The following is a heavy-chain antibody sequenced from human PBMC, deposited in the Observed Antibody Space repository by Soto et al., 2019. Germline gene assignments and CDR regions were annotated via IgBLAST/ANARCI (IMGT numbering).Heavy chain of an antibody. CDR1: GGSISSGDYY. V-gene: IGHV4-30-4*01. CDR2: IYYSGST. Sequence: QVQLQESGPGLVKPSQTLSLTCTVSGGSISSGDYYWSWIRQPPGKGLEWIGYIYYSGSTYYNPSLKSRVTIFLDTSKNQFSLKLSSVTAADTAVYYCARDSHDNSNYLSNWFDPWGQGTLVTVSS. CDR3: ARDSHDNSNYLSNWFDP. D-gene: IGHD4-4*01. J-gene: IGHJ5*02.